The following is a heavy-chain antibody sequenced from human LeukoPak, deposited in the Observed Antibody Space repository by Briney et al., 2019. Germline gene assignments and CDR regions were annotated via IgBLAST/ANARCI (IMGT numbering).Heavy chain of an antibody. CDR1: GFTFSSHG. J-gene: IGHJ6*02. CDR3: AKDFGSSAGTHLYYGMDL. CDR2: ISYDGSNK. V-gene: IGHV3-30*18. Sequence: PGGSLRLSCAASGFTFSSHGMHWVRQAPGKGLEWVAVISYDGSNKYYADSVKGRFTISRDNSKNTLYLQMNSLRAEDTAVYYCAKDFGSSAGTHLYYGMDLWGQGTTVTVSS. D-gene: IGHD6-25*01.